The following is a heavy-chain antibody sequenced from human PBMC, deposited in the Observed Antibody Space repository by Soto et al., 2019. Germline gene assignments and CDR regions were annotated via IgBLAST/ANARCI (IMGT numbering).Heavy chain of an antibody. Sequence: GXSVKVSCKASGGTFSSYAISWVRQAPGQGLEWMGGIIPIFGTANYAQKFQGRVTITADESTSTAYMELSSLRSEDTAVYYCARAFWSGSYYYYGMDVWGQGTTVTVSS. D-gene: IGHD3-3*01. V-gene: IGHV1-69*13. CDR1: GGTFSSYA. CDR2: IIPIFGTA. J-gene: IGHJ6*02. CDR3: ARAFWSGSYYYYGMDV.